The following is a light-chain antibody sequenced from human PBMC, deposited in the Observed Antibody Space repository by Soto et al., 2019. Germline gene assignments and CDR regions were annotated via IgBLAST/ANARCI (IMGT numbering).Light chain of an antibody. Sequence: IQLTQSPSSLSASVGDRVTISCRSSQDISSYLAWYQQKPGKAPKLLICAASSLQSGVPSRFSGSGSGTDFTLTISRLEPEDFAVYYCQHCQPYGDSPPLTFGGGTKVDIK. CDR1: QDISSY. CDR3: QHCQPYGDSPPLT. V-gene: IGKV1-9*01. CDR2: AAS. J-gene: IGKJ4*01.